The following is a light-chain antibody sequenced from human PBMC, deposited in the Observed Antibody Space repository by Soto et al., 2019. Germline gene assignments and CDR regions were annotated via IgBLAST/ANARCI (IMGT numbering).Light chain of an antibody. CDR2: GAS. J-gene: IGKJ1*01. V-gene: IGKV3-20*01. CDR3: QPYDSSRT. Sequence: EIVLTQSPGTLSLSPGERATLSCRSSQSVSSSYLAWYQQKPGQAPRLLIYGASSRATGIPDRFSGSGSGTDFTLTISRLEPEDFAVYYCQPYDSSRTFGQGTEVEIK. CDR1: QSVSSSY.